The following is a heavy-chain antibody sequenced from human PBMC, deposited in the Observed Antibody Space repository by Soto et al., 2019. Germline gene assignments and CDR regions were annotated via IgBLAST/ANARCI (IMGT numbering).Heavy chain of an antibody. J-gene: IGHJ6*02. CDR1: GFTFSSYA. CDR3: SKGVEVAGNSYYYYYGIDV. V-gene: IGHV3-23*01. Sequence: PGVSLRLSCAASGFTFSSYAMSWVRQAPGKGLEWVSAISGSGGSTYYADSVKGRFTISRDNSKNTLYLQMNSLRAEDTAVYYCSKGVEVAGNSYYYYYGIDVWGQGTTVTVS. D-gene: IGHD6-19*01. CDR2: ISGSGGST.